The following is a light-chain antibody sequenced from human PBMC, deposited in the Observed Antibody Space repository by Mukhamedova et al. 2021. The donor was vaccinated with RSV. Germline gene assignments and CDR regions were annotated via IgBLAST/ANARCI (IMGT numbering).Light chain of an antibody. CDR1: SSDVGGYNY. CDR2: EVS. Sequence: ITISCTGTSSDVGGYNYVSWYQQHPGKAPKLMIYEVSNRPSGVSNRFSGSKSGNTASLTISGLQAEDEADYYCSSYTSSSTLVFG. V-gene: IGLV2-14*01. J-gene: IGLJ2*01. CDR3: SSYTSSSTLV.